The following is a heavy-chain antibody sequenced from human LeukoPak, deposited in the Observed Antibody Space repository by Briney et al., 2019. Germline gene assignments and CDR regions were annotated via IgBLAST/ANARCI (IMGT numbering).Heavy chain of an antibody. D-gene: IGHD1-26*01. J-gene: IGHJ6*03. V-gene: IGHV6-1*01. CDR2: TYYRSKWYN. CDR3: ARGTHYPHHYMDV. CDR1: GDSVSSNSAT. Sequence: SQTPSLTCAISGDSVSSNSATWNWIRQSPSRGLEWLGRTYYRSKWYNDYAVSVESRITVNPDTSKNQLSLQLNSVTPEDTAVYYCARGTHYPHHYMDVWGKGTTVTVSS.